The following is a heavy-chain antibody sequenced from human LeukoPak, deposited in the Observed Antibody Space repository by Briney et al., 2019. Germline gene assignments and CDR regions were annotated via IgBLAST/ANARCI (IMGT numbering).Heavy chain of an antibody. V-gene: IGHV3-30-3*01. CDR3: ARERHAVAVNYFDY. CDR2: ISYDGSNK. J-gene: IGHJ4*02. Sequence: GGSLRLSCAASGFTFSSYAMHWVRRAPGKGLEWVAVISYDGSNKYYADSVKGRFTISRDNSKNTLYLQMNSLRAEDTAVYYCARERHAVAVNYFDYWGQGTLVTVSS. CDR1: GFTFSSYA. D-gene: IGHD6-19*01.